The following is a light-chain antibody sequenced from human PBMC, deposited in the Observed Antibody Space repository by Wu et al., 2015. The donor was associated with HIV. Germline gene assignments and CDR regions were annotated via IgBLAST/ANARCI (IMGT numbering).Light chain of an antibody. Sequence: EIVLTQSPATLSLSPGDRATLSCRASQSVGTYLAWYQHKPDQTPRLLIFDASNRATGIPARFSGSGSGTDFTLTISSLEPEDFAVYYCQQRRYWPLYTFGQGAKLEIK. CDR1: QSVGTY. J-gene: IGKJ2*01. CDR3: QQRRYWPLYT. V-gene: IGKV3-11*01. CDR2: DAS.